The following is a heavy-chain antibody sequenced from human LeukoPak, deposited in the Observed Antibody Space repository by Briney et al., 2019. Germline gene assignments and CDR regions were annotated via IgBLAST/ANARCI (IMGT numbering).Heavy chain of an antibody. Sequence: GGSLRLSCAASGFTFSSYEMNWVRQAPGKGLEWVSYINSGGSTLYYADSVKGRFTITRDNAKNSLYLQMNSLRAEDTAVYYCARIHNLGILAHFDYWGQGTLVTVSS. CDR2: INSGGSTL. CDR1: GFTFSSYE. CDR3: ARIHNLGILAHFDY. J-gene: IGHJ4*02. V-gene: IGHV3-48*03. D-gene: IGHD1-1*01.